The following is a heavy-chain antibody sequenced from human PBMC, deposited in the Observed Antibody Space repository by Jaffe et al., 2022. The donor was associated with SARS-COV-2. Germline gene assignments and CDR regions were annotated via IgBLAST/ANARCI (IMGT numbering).Heavy chain of an antibody. CDR3: AREGNDSGGGY. V-gene: IGHV4-61*02. CDR1: GGSISSGSYY. CDR2: IYTSGST. J-gene: IGHJ4*02. D-gene: IGHD3-22*01. Sequence: QVQLQESGPGLVKPSQTLSLTCTVSGGSISSGSYYWSWIRQPAGKGLEWIGRIYTSGSTNYNPSLKSRVTISVDTSKNQFSLKLSSVTAADTAVYYCAREGNDSGGGYWGQGTLVTVSS.